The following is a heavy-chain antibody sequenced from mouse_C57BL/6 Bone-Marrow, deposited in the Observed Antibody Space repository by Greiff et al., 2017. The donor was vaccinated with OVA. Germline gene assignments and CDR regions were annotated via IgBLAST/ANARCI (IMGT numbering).Heavy chain of an antibody. V-gene: IGHV1-72*01. CDR2: IDPNSGGP. J-gene: IGHJ3*01. CDR3: ARRDYYGSSSFAY. D-gene: IGHD1-1*01. CDR1: GYTFTSYW. Sequence: QVHVKQPGAELVKPGASVKLSCKASGYTFTSYWMHWVKQRPGRGLEWIGRIDPNSGGPKYNEKFKSKATMTVDKPSSTAYMQLSSRTSEDSAVYYCARRDYYGSSSFAYWGQGTLVTVSA.